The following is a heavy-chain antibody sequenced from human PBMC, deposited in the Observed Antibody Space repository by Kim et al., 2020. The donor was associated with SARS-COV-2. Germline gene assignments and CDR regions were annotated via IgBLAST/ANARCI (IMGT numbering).Heavy chain of an antibody. V-gene: IGHV4-59*13. Sequence: SQTLSLTCTVSGGSISSYYWSWIRQPPGKGLEWIGYIYYSGSTNYNPSLKSRVTISVDTSKNQFSLKLSSVTAADTAVYYCARDRGIAAKDKYNWFDPWGQGTLVTVSS. CDR1: GGSISSYY. J-gene: IGHJ5*02. D-gene: IGHD6-13*01. CDR3: ARDRGIAAKDKYNWFDP. CDR2: IYYSGST.